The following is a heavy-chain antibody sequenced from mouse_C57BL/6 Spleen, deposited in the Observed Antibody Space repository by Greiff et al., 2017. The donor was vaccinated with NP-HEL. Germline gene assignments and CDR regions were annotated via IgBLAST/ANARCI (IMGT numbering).Heavy chain of an antibody. CDR2: IHPNSGST. V-gene: IGHV1-64*01. Sequence: QVQLKESGAELVKPGASVKLSCKASGYTFTSYWMHWVKQRPGQGLEWIGMIHPNSGSTNYNEKFKSKATLTVDKSSSTAYMQLSSLTSEDSAVYYCARGGLGMDYWGQGTSVTVSS. J-gene: IGHJ4*01. CDR1: GYTFTSYW. D-gene: IGHD4-1*01. CDR3: ARGGLGMDY.